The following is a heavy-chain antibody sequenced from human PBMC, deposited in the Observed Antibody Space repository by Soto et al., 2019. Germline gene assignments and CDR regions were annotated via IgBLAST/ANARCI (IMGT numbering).Heavy chain of an antibody. J-gene: IGHJ4*02. D-gene: IGHD6-13*01. V-gene: IGHV4-59*01. CDR2: IYYSGST. CDR3: ARVIAAAAHFDY. CDR1: GGSISSYY. Sequence: SETLSLTCTVSGGSISSYYWSWIRQPPGKGLEWIGYIYYSGSTNYNPSLKSRVTISVDTSKNQFSLKLSSVTAADTAVYYCARVIAAAAHFDYWGQGTLVTVSS.